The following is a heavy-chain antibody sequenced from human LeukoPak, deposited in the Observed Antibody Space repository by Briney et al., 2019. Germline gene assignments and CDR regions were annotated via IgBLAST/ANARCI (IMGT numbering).Heavy chain of an antibody. Sequence: SETLSLTCIVSGYSISSDYDWGWIRQPPGKGLEWIGMIHHSGSTYYNPSLKSRVTISGDTSKNQFSLKLISVTAADTAVYYCARGFRGSAHDYWGQGTLVTVSS. D-gene: IGHD3-10*01. J-gene: IGHJ4*02. CDR1: GYSISSDYD. V-gene: IGHV4-38-2*02. CDR3: ARGFRGSAHDY. CDR2: IHHSGST.